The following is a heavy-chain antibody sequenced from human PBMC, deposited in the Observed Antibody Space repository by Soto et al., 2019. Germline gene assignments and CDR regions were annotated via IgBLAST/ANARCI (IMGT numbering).Heavy chain of an antibody. J-gene: IGHJ4*02. CDR3: ARLTASTWYYYDSSDYSHYYFDY. V-gene: IGHV4-30-2*01. D-gene: IGHD3-22*01. CDR1: GGSISSGGYS. CDR2: IYHSVST. Sequence: SETLSLTCAVSGGSISSGGYSWSWIRQPPGKGLEWIGYIYHSVSTYYNPSLKSRVTISVDTSKNQFSLKLSSVTAADTAVYYCARLTASTWYYYDSSDYSHYYFDYWGQGTLVTVSS.